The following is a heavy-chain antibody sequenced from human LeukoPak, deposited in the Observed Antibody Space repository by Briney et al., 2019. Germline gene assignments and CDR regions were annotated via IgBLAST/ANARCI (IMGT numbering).Heavy chain of an antibody. V-gene: IGHV4-34*01. Sequence: SGTLSLTCAVYGGSFSGYYWSWIRQPPGKGLEWIGEINHSGSTNYNPSLKSRVTISVDTSKNQFSLKLSSVTAADTAVYYCVRGSGSYNYWGQGTLVTVSS. D-gene: IGHD1-26*01. CDR2: INHSGST. CDR3: VRGSGSYNY. J-gene: IGHJ4*02. CDR1: GGSFSGYY.